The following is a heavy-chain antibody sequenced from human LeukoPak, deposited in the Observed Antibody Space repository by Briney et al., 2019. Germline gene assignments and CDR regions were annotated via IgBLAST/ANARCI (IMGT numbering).Heavy chain of an antibody. CDR3: AKDLRNYYGSGSYYPDYYYYGMDV. Sequence: GGSLRLSCAASGFTVSSNYMSWVRQAPGKGLEWVSVIYSCGSTYYADSVKGRFTISRDNAKNSLYLQMNSLRAEDTAVYYCAKDLRNYYGSGSYYPDYYYYGMDVWGKGTTVTVSS. V-gene: IGHV3-53*01. CDR1: GFTVSSNY. CDR2: IYSCGST. J-gene: IGHJ6*04. D-gene: IGHD3-10*01.